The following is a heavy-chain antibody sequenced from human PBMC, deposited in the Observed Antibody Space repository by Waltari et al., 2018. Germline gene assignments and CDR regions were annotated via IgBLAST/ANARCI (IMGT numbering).Heavy chain of an antibody. CDR3: ARVGLDFYFDY. CDR2: IYYSGST. CDR1: GGSISSSSYY. D-gene: IGHD3-3*01. Sequence: QLQLQESGPGLVKPSETLSLTCTVSGGSISSSSYYWGWIRQPPGKGLEWIGSIYYSGSTYYNPSLKSRVTISVDTSKNQFSLKLSSVTAADTAVYYCARVGLDFYFDYWGQGTLVTVSS. V-gene: IGHV4-39*07. J-gene: IGHJ4*02.